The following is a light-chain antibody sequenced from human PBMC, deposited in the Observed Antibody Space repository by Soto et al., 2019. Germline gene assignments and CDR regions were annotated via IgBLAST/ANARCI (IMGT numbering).Light chain of an antibody. CDR3: HQRSSWPLT. Sequence: EIVLTQSPATLSLSPGERATLSCRASQSVSSYLAWYQQKPGQAPRLLIYDASNRATGIPARFSGSGSGTDFTLTISSLEPEDFAVYFCHQRSSWPLTFGGGTKVGIK. V-gene: IGKV3-11*01. CDR2: DAS. J-gene: IGKJ4*01. CDR1: QSVSSY.